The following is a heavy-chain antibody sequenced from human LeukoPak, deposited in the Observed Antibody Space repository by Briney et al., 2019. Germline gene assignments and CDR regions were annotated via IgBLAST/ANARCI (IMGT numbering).Heavy chain of an antibody. Sequence: ASETLSLTCTVSGGSISSSTYYWSWIRQPAGKGLEWIGRTYTSGSTNYNPSLKSRVTVSVDTSKNQFSLKLTSVTAADTAIYYCARDHSSSWGGGYYYYYMDVWGKGTTVTISS. D-gene: IGHD6-13*01. CDR2: TYTSGST. CDR1: GGSISSSTYY. CDR3: ARDHSSSWGGGYYYYYMDV. V-gene: IGHV4-61*02. J-gene: IGHJ6*03.